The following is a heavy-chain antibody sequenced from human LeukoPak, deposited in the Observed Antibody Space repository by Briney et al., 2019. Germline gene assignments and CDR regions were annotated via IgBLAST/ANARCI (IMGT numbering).Heavy chain of an antibody. J-gene: IGHJ4*02. CDR1: GGSIGDYY. CDR2: LYYSRNT. Sequence: PSETLSLTCTVSGGSIGDYYWSWIREPPGKGLEWIGYLYYSRNTNYSPSLKSRVTISADTSKNQVYLKLRSVTAADTAVYYCARVGHIAAAGTYDYWGQGTLVTVSS. D-gene: IGHD6-13*01. V-gene: IGHV4-59*01. CDR3: ARVGHIAAAGTYDY.